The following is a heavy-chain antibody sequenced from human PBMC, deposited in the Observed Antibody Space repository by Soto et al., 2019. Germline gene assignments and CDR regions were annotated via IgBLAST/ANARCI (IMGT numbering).Heavy chain of an antibody. CDR2: IDSDGSFT. V-gene: IGHV3-74*01. Sequence: EVQVVESGGGLVQPGGSLRLSCAASGFTSNKYWMHWVRKAPGRGLVWVSRIDSDGSFTSYADSVKGRFTISRDNAKNTLYLQINSLRAEYTAVYYWVRDFIEDRAGYNYSLGMDIWGQGTTVTVSS. J-gene: IGHJ6*02. D-gene: IGHD3-22*01. CDR3: VRDFIEDRAGYNYSLGMDI. CDR1: GFTSNKYW.